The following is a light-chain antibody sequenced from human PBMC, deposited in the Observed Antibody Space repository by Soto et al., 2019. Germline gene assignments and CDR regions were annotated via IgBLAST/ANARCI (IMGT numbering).Light chain of an antibody. V-gene: IGKV3-11*01. Sequence: EILLTQSPSTLALSAGERATLSCRASQSVSSYSAWYQQRPGQAPRLLIYDASNSATGIPARFTGTGSGTDFTLTISSLQHEDFAIYYCQQTFGKHLDTFGQGTRLEIK. CDR3: QQTFGKHLDT. J-gene: IGKJ5*01. CDR1: QSVSSY. CDR2: DAS.